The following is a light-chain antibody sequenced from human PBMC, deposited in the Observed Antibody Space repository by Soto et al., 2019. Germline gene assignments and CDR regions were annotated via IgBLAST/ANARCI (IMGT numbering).Light chain of an antibody. J-gene: IGLJ2*01. CDR1: SSDVGAYNF. CDR3: SSYTTSNTLV. V-gene: IGLV2-14*03. Sequence: QSALTQPASVSGSPGQSITISCTGTSSDVGAYNFVSWYQQHPGKAPKLMIYDVNNRPSGVSSRFSGSKSGNTASLAISGLQAEDEADYYCSSYTTSNTLVFGGGTKLTVL. CDR2: DVN.